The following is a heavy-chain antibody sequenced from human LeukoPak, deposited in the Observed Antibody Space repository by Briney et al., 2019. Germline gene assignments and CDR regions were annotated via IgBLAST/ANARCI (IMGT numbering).Heavy chain of an antibody. J-gene: IGHJ6*02. Sequence: GGSLRLSCAASGFTFSTYGLHWVRQAPGKGLEWVAGIAYDGTNKYYGDSVKGRFTISRDNSKNTLYVQMNSLRAEDTAVYYCAKETVVAVAGPYYYYYNGLDVWGQGTAVTVSS. CDR1: GFTFSTYG. CDR2: IAYDGTNK. V-gene: IGHV3-30*18. CDR3: AKETVVAVAGPYYYYYNGLDV. D-gene: IGHD6-19*01.